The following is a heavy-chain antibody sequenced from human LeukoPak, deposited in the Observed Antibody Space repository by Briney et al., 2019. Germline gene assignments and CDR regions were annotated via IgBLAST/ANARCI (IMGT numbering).Heavy chain of an antibody. J-gene: IGHJ4*02. CDR2: IEPKSGVT. V-gene: IGHV1-2*02. CDR1: GYTFTGKF. CDR3: ATENYYDSSGFSKAFDY. D-gene: IGHD3-22*01. Sequence: ASVKVSCKTSGYTFTGKFLHWLRQAPRHGLQYMGGIEPKSGVTVYAPNFRGRVTVTSDTSVSTAYMELSGLRSGDTAVYYCATENYYDSSGFSKAFDYWGQGTLVTVSS.